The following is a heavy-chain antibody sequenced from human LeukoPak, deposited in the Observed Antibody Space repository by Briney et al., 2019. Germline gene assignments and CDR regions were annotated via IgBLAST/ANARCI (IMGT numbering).Heavy chain of an antibody. CDR2: INHSGST. CDR3: ARGVGATFYWFDP. Sequence: KPSETLSLTRAVYGGSFSGYYWSWIRQPPGKGLEWIGEINHSGSTNYNPSLKSRVTISVDTSKNQFSLKLSSVTAADTAVYYCARGVGATFYWFDPWGQGTLVTVSS. J-gene: IGHJ5*02. CDR1: GGSFSGYY. D-gene: IGHD3-16*01. V-gene: IGHV4-34*01.